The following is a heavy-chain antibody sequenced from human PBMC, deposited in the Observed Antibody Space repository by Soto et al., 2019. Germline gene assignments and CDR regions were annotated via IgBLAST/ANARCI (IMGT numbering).Heavy chain of an antibody. CDR1: GGTFSSYA. J-gene: IGHJ4*02. D-gene: IGHD3-22*01. V-gene: IGHV1-69*01. Sequence: QVQLVQSGAEVKKPGSSVKVSCKASGGTFSSYAISWVRQAPGQGLEWMGGIIPIFGTANYAQKFQGRVTITADESTSTAYMELSRLRSEDTAVYYCASGDDYYDSSGYYHAYWGQGTLVTVSS. CDR2: IIPIFGTA. CDR3: ASGDDYYDSSGYYHAY.